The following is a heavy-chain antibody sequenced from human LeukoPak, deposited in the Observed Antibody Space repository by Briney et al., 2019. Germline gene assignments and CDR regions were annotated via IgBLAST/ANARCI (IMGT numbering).Heavy chain of an antibody. Sequence: ASVKVSCKASGYTFINYGITWVRQAPGQGLEWMGWISPYNGNTNSAQKLQGRVTMTTGTSTSTAYMELRSLRSDDTAVYYCARPIEGYTIFAFDIWGQGTMVTVSS. J-gene: IGHJ3*02. D-gene: IGHD1-26*01. CDR2: ISPYNGNT. CDR3: ARPIEGYTIFAFDI. CDR1: GYTFINYG. V-gene: IGHV1-18*01.